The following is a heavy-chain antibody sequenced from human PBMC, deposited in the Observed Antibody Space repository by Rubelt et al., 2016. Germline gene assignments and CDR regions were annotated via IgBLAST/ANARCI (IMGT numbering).Heavy chain of an antibody. Sequence: QVQLVQSGAEVKKPGASLKVSCKASGYTFTSYGISWVRQAPGQGLEWMGWISAYNGNTNDEQKVEGKVTMTADESTRTAYMELSSLRSEDTAVYYCARKDYVWDIWGQGTMVTVSS. CDR2: ISAYNGNT. V-gene: IGHV1-18*01. CDR3: ARKDYVWDI. D-gene: IGHD3-16*01. J-gene: IGHJ3*02. CDR1: GYTFTSYG.